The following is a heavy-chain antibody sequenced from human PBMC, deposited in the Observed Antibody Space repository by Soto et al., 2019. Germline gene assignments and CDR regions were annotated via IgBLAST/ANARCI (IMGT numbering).Heavy chain of an antibody. D-gene: IGHD1-26*01. CDR2: IYYSGST. CDR1: GGSISSSSYY. J-gene: IGHJ4*02. CDR3: ARHRTSRMVGATMASFDY. V-gene: IGHV4-39*01. Sequence: PSETLSLTCTVSGGSISSSSYYWGWIRQPPGKGLEWIGSIYYSGSTYYNPSLKSRVTISVDTSKNQFSLKLSSVTAADTAVYYCARHRTSRMVGATMASFDYWGQGTLVTVSS.